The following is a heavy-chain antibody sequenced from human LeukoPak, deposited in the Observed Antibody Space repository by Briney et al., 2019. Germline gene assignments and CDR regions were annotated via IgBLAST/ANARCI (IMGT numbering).Heavy chain of an antibody. Sequence: GASVKVSCKASGYTFTSYYMHWVRQAPGQGLEWMGGIIPIFGTANYAQKFQGRVTITADESTSTAYMELSSLRSEDTAVYYCARDCSSTSCYDGFDYWGQGTLVTVSS. CDR3: ARDCSSTSCYDGFDY. D-gene: IGHD2-2*01. V-gene: IGHV1-69*13. J-gene: IGHJ4*02. CDR2: IIPIFGTA. CDR1: GYTFTSYY.